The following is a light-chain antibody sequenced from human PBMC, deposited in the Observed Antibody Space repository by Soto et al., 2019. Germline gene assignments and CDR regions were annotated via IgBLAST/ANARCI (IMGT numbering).Light chain of an antibody. CDR1: QSISSY. CDR3: QQSYSTPPA. CDR2: AAS. J-gene: IGKJ1*01. Sequence: DIEMTQSPACLSASVGDRVTITCRASQSISSYLNVXQXKPGKAXKLLIYAASSLQSGVPSRFSGSGSGTDFTLTISSLQPDDFAAYYYQQSYSTPPAFGQGTKVDI. V-gene: IGKV1-39*01.